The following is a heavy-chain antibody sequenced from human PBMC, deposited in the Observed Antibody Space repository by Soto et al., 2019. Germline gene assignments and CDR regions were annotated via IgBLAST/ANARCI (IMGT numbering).Heavy chain of an antibody. J-gene: IGHJ5*02. Sequence: QMQLVQSGPEVKKPGTSVKVSCKASGFTFTSSAMQWVRQARGQRLEWIGWIVVGSGNTNYAQKFQERVTITRDMSTSTAYMELSSLRSEDTAVYYCAAVGYCSGGSCSQYNWFDPWGQGTLVTVSS. CDR1: GFTFTSSA. CDR2: IVVGSGNT. CDR3: AAVGYCSGGSCSQYNWFDP. D-gene: IGHD2-15*01. V-gene: IGHV1-58*02.